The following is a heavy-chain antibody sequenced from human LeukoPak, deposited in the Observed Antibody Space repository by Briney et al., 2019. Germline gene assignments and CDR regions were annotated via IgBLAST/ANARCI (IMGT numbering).Heavy chain of an antibody. D-gene: IGHD6-19*01. CDR1: RFTSSSYW. CDR2: IKQDGSEK. Sequence: GGSLRHSCAASRFTSSSYWMSWVRPAPGKGVEWVANIKQDGSEKYNVDSVKGRFTISRDNAKNSLYLQMNSLRAEDTAVYYCARDRGSSGWYEFDYWGQGTLVTVSS. J-gene: IGHJ4*02. V-gene: IGHV3-7*01. CDR3: ARDRGSSGWYEFDY.